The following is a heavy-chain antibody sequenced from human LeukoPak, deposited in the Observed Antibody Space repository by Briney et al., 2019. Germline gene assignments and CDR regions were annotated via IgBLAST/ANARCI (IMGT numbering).Heavy chain of an antibody. CDR3: ARVTTGRGADY. J-gene: IGHJ4*02. D-gene: IGHD1-1*01. Sequence: GGSLRLSCAASGFSFSNYWMRWVRQAPGKGLEWVASIKEDGSQKSYVDSVKGRFTISRDNAKNSLFLQMNSLRAEDTAVYYCARVTTGRGADYWGQGTLVTVSS. CDR1: GFSFSNYW. V-gene: IGHV3-7*01. CDR2: IKEDGSQK.